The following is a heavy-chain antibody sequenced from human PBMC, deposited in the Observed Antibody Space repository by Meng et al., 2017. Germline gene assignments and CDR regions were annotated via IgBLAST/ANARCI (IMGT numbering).Heavy chain of an antibody. V-gene: IGHV1-69*13. CDR2: IIPIFGTA. CDR3: ARGYGSGSYENPLYYYGMDV. D-gene: IGHD3-10*01. CDR1: GGTFSSYA. Sequence: SVKVSCKASGGTFSSYAISWVRQAPGQGLEWMGGIIPIFGTANYAQKFQGRVTITADESTSTAYMVLSSRRSEDTAVYYCARGYGSGSYENPLYYYGMDVWGQGTTVTVSS. J-gene: IGHJ6*02.